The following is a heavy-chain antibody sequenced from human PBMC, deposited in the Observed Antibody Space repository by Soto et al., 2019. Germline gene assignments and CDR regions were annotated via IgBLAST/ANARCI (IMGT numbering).Heavy chain of an antibody. J-gene: IGHJ4*02. CDR1: GFTVSSNY. D-gene: IGHD3-10*01. CDR2: IYSGGST. Sequence: GGSLRLSCAASGFTVSSNYMSWVRQAPGKGLEWVSVIYSGGSTYYADSVKGRFTISRDNSKNTLYLQMNSLRAEDTAVYYCARVGSTYYYGSGSYPTWRYWGQGTLVTVSS. CDR3: ARVGSTYYYGSGSYPTWRY. V-gene: IGHV3-66*01.